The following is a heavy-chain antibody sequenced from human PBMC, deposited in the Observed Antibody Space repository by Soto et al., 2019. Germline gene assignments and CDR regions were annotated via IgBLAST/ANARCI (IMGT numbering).Heavy chain of an antibody. D-gene: IGHD2-2*01. V-gene: IGHV1-18*01. CDR1: GYIFSSYG. Sequence: GASVKVSCKASGYIFSSYGISWVRQAPGQGLEWLGWVSAYNGNTNYPQKLQGRVTMTRDTSTSTAYMELSSLRSEDTAVYYCATAGYCISTSCYAAAGCSDFWGQGTLVTVSS. J-gene: IGHJ4*02. CDR3: ATAGYCISTSCYAAAGCSDF. CDR2: VSAYNGNT.